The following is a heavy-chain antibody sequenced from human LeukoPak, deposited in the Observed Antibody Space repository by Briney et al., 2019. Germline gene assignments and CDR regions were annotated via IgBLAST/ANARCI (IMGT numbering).Heavy chain of an antibody. J-gene: IGHJ3*02. V-gene: IGHV4-61*01. CDR2: IYFTGST. CDR1: GGSVSSGNYY. D-gene: IGHD3-10*01. Sequence: SETLSLTCTVSGGSVSSGNYYWSWIRQPPGKGLEWIGYIYFTGSTNYNPSLKSQVTISVDKSKNQFSLKLSFVTAADTAMYYCARSDYHNSGSHTVFDAFDIWGQGTRVTVSS. CDR3: ARSDYHNSGSHTVFDAFDI.